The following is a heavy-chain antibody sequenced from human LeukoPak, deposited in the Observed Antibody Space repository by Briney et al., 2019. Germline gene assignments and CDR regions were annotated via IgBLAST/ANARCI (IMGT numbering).Heavy chain of an antibody. CDR3: TTTTRYYDYVWGSYPKSFDY. Sequence: GGSLRLSCAASGFTFSSYSMNWVRQAPGKGLEWVSSISSSSSYIYYADSVKGRFTISRDNAKNSLYLQMNSLRAEDTAVYYCTTTTRYYDYVWGSYPKSFDYWGQGSLVTVSS. J-gene: IGHJ4*02. CDR2: ISSSSSYI. D-gene: IGHD3-16*02. CDR1: GFTFSSYS. V-gene: IGHV3-21*01.